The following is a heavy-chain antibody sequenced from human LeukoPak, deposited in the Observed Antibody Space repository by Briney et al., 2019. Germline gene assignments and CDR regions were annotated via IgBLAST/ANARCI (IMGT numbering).Heavy chain of an antibody. CDR1: GFTFSTYH. V-gene: IGHV3-9*01. CDR3: AKDNRRHYTSGPNPDSLH. J-gene: IGHJ4*02. CDR2: ISWNSGTI. D-gene: IGHD6-19*01. Sequence: GGSLRLSCAAASGFTFSTYHINWVRQAPGKGLEWVSGISWNSGTIDYADSVRGRFTISRDNAKNSLYLQMDSLRVEDTAFYYCAKDNRRHYTSGPNPDSLHWGQGALVTVSS.